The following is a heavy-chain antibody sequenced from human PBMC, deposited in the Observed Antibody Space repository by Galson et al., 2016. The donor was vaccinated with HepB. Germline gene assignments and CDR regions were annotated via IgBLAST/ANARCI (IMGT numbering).Heavy chain of an antibody. D-gene: IGHD3-3*01. V-gene: IGHV3-23*01. J-gene: IGHJ6*02. CDR2: ISPTGGSI. CDR3: ARHVDTWSGYKSGMDV. CDR1: GFTFTIYA. Sequence: SLRLSCAASGFTFTIYAMSWVRQAPGKGLEWVSGISPTGGSIYYADSVKGRLTLSRDNHKNTLSLQMNSLRVDDTAVYYCARHVDTWSGYKSGMDVWGQGTTVTVSS.